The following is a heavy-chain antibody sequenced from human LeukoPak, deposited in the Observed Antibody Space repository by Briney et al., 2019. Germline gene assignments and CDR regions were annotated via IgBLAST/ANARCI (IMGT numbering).Heavy chain of an antibody. J-gene: IGHJ4*02. V-gene: IGHV4-4*07. CDR1: GGSISTYY. CDR3: ARGRDYGSGSYYTPFDY. D-gene: IGHD3-10*01. Sequence: SETLSLTCTVSGGSISTYYWSWIRQPAGKGLEWIGRIHTSGSTNYNPSLKSRVTISVDTSKNQFSLKLSSVTAADTAVYYCARGRDYGSGSYYTPFDYWGQGTLVTVSS. CDR2: IHTSGST.